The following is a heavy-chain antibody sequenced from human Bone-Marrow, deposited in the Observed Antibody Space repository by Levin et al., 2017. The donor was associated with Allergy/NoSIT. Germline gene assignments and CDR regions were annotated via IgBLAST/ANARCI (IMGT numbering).Heavy chain of an antibody. V-gene: IGHV3-21*01. Sequence: PGGSLRLSCATSGFPFSSYGMAWVRQAPGKGLEWVASITSTGNYIHYAESVKGRFTLSRDNANNSLSLQMNRLRGEDMGVYYCARAAGAAGRGGLDVWGQGTTVTVSS. D-gene: IGHD6-13*01. CDR2: ITSTGNYI. CDR3: ARAAGAAGRGGLDV. J-gene: IGHJ6*02. CDR1: GFPFSSYG.